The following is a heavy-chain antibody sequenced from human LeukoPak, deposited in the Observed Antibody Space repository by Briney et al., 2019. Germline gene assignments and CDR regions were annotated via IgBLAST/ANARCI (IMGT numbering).Heavy chain of an antibody. D-gene: IGHD6-6*01. CDR3: ARDRAASIAARHYYMDV. CDR2: IIPIFGTA. V-gene: IGHV1-69*05. Sequence: SVTVSCKASGGTFSSYAISWVRQAPGQGLEWMGGIIPIFGTANYAQKFQGRVTITTDESTSTAYMELSSLRSENTAVYYCARDRAASIAARHYYMDVWGKGTTVTVSS. CDR1: GGTFSSYA. J-gene: IGHJ6*03.